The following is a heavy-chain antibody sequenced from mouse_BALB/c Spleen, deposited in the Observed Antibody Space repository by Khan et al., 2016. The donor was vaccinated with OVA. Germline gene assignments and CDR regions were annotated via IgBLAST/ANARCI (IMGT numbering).Heavy chain of an antibody. D-gene: IGHD1-2*01. V-gene: IGHV1-18*01. CDR3: TRGGYGSGFAY. Sequence: VRLQQPGPDLVKPGASMTIPCKTPGYIFTDYNLDWVKQSHGKSLEWIGDITPNTGDTIYNQKFKGKATLPVNNSSSIAYIELRSLTSDDTAVYYATRGGYGSGFAYWGQGTLVTVSA. CDR1: GYIFTDYN. CDR2: ITPNTGDT. J-gene: IGHJ3*01.